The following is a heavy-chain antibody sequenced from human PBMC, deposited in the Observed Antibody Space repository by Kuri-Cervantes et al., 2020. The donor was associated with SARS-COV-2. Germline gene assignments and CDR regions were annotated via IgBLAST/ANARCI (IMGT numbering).Heavy chain of an antibody. CDR3: ARWGGSSWYQKYYYYMDV. V-gene: IGHV3-53*01. J-gene: IGHJ6*03. CDR2: IYSGGST. CDR1: GLTVSSNY. D-gene: IGHD6-13*01. Sequence: AGSLRLSCAASGLTVSSNYMSWVRQAPGKALEWVSVIYSGGSTYYADSVKGRFTISRDNSKNTLYLQMNSLRAEDTAVYYCARWGGSSWYQKYYYYMDVWGKGTTVTVSS.